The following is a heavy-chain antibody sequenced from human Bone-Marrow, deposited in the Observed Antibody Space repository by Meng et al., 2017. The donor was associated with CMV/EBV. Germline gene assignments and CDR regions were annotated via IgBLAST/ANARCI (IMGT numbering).Heavy chain of an antibody. Sequence: ASVKVSCKASGYTFTSYDINWVRQATGQGLEWMGWMNPNSGNTGYAQKFQGRVTMTRNTSISTADMELSSLRSEDTAVYYCARGSPLYYDFWSGYYLNYYYYGMDVWGQGTTVTVSS. CDR1: GYTFTSYD. CDR3: ARGSPLYYDFWSGYYLNYYYYGMDV. J-gene: IGHJ6*02. CDR2: MNPNSGNT. D-gene: IGHD3-3*01. V-gene: IGHV1-8*01.